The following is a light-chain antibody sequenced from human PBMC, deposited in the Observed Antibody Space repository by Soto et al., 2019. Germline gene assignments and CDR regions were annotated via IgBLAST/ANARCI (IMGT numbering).Light chain of an antibody. CDR1: SSNIGSNP. J-gene: IGLJ2*01. CDR3: AAWDDSLNGLV. V-gene: IGLV1-44*01. Sequence: QSVLTQPPSASGTPGQWVTISCSGSSSNIGSNPVTWYQQLPATAPKILIYSNNQRPSGVPDRFSGSKSGTSASLAISGLQSEDEADYYCAAWDDSLNGLVFGGGTKVTVL. CDR2: SNN.